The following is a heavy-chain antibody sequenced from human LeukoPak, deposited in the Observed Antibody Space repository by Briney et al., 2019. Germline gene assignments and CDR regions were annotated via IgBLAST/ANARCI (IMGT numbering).Heavy chain of an antibody. CDR1: GYTFTGYY. V-gene: IGHV1-2*02. J-gene: IGHJ2*01. D-gene: IGHD2-21*01. CDR2: INPISGNT. CDR3: ARIPGAVFFDL. Sequence: ASVKVSCKASGYTFTGYYINWVRQAPGQGLEWMGWINPISGNTNYAQQFQGRVTMTRDTSISTAYMELNSLTSDDTAVYYCARIPGAVFFDLWGRGTLVTVSS.